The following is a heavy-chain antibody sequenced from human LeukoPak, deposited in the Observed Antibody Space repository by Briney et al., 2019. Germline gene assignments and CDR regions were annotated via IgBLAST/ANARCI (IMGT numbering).Heavy chain of an antibody. J-gene: IGHJ4*02. CDR3: AKSVVATGPQSIYYFDY. Sequence: GGSLRLSCAASGFTFSSYAMSWVRQAPGKGLEWVSAISGSGGSTYYADSVKGRFTISRDNSKNTLYLQMNSLRAEDTAVYYCAKSVVATGPQSIYYFDYWGQGTLVTVSS. D-gene: IGHD5-12*01. CDR1: GFTFSSYA. CDR2: ISGSGGST. V-gene: IGHV3-23*01.